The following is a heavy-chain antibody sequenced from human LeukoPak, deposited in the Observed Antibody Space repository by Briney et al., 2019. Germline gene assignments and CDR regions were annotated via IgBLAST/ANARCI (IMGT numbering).Heavy chain of an antibody. Sequence: VKVSCKASGDTFSSYAISWVRQAPGQGLEWMGRIIPILGIANYAQKFQGRVTITADKSTSTAYMELSSLRSEDTAVYYCASRGYYYGSGSIYYYYGMDVWGQGTTVTVSS. J-gene: IGHJ6*02. D-gene: IGHD3-10*01. V-gene: IGHV1-69*04. CDR3: ASRGYYYGSGSIYYYYGMDV. CDR2: IIPILGIA. CDR1: GDTFSSYA.